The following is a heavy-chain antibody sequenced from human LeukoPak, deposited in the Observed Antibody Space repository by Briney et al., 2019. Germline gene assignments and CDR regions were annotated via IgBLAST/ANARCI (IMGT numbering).Heavy chain of an antibody. CDR1: GFTFNDYA. J-gene: IGHJ4*02. V-gene: IGHV3-9*01. CDR2: INWNSVSA. CDR3: AKGARSSSGYTTD. Sequence: GGSLRLSCVASGFTFNDYAMHWVRQAPGKGLEWVAGINWNSVSAVYADSLKGRLTISRDNAKNSLFLQMNSLKTEDTAFYYCAKGARSSSGYTTDWGQGILVTVSS. D-gene: IGHD3-22*01.